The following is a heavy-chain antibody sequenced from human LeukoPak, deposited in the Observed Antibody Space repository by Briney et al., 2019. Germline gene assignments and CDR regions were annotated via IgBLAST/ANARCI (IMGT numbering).Heavy chain of an antibody. CDR1: GVTLIDYV. CDR2: ISSSGGSR. J-gene: IGHJ4*02. V-gene: IGHV3-23*01. Sequence: PGGSLRLSCAVSGVTLIDYVMAWVRQAPGKGLEWVSGISSSGGSRHYAESVKGRFTISRDNSKNMLYLQMNSLRAEDTAVYYCAKDVIVVARGPFDSWGQGTLVTVSS. D-gene: IGHD3-22*01. CDR3: AKDVIVVARGPFDS.